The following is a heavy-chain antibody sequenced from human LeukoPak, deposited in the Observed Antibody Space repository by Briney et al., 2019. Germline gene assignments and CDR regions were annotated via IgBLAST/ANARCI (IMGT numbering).Heavy chain of an antibody. V-gene: IGHV4-38-2*01. J-gene: IGHJ4*02. CDR1: GYSISSGYY. CDR3: ARELRWYPYYFDY. Sequence: SETLSLTCAVSGYSISSGYYWGWIRQPPGKGLEWIGSIYHSVSTYYNPSLKSRVTISVDTSKNQFSLKLSSVTAADTAVYYCARELRWYPYYFDYWGQGTLVTVSS. CDR2: IYHSVST. D-gene: IGHD4-23*01.